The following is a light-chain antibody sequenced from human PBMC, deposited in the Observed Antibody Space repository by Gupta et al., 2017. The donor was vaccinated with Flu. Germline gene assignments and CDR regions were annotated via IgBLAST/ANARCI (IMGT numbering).Light chain of an antibody. V-gene: IGKV3-11*01. Sequence: EVVLTQSPATLSVSPGESATLSCRASQDIGTYLAWYQQKPGQAPRLLIFDAFNRATGTPVRFSGSGSGTDFTLTISSLEAEDEGVYHCQERSNWPWTFGQGTKVDIK. J-gene: IGKJ1*01. CDR2: DAF. CDR3: QERSNWPWT. CDR1: QDIGTY.